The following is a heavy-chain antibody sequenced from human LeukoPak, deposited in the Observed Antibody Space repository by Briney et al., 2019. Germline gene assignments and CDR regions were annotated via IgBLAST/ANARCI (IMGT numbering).Heavy chain of an antibody. J-gene: IGHJ3*02. CDR3: AIHDKYCSGGSCPRAAFDI. D-gene: IGHD2-15*01. V-gene: IGHV4-38-2*01. Sequence: SETLSLTCAVSGYSISSGYYWGWIRQPPGKGLEWIGSIYHSGSTYYNPSLKSRVTISVDTSKNQFSLKLSSVTAADTAVYYCAIHDKYCSGGSCPRAAFDIWGQGTMVTVSS. CDR2: IYHSGST. CDR1: GYSISSGYY.